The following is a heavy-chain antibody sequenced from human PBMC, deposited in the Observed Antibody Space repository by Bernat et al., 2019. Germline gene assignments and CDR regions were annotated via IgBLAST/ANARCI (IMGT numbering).Heavy chain of an antibody. D-gene: IGHD6-13*01. CDR3: ARGYSSSWWEKYNWFDP. Sequence: VQLVESGGGLVKPGGSLRLSCAASGFTFSSYGMHWVRQAPGKGLEWVAVIWYDGSNKYYADSVKGRFTISRDNSKNTLYLQMNSLRAEDTAVYYCARGYSSSWWEKYNWFDPRGQGTLVTVSS. V-gene: IGHV3-33*08. CDR1: GFTFSSYG. CDR2: IWYDGSNK. J-gene: IGHJ5*02.